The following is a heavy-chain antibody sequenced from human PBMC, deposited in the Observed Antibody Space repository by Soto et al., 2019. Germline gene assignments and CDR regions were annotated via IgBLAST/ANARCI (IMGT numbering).Heavy chain of an antibody. D-gene: IGHD6-6*01. Sequence: QVHLVQSGAEVKKPGASVKVSCKGSGYAFTTYGITWVRQAPGQGLEGMGWISAHNGNTNYAQKLQGRVTVTRDTSTSTAYMELRRLRSDDTAVYYCARGRDGDYWGQGALVTVSS. CDR2: ISAHNGNT. V-gene: IGHV1-18*01. CDR1: GYAFTTYG. J-gene: IGHJ4*02. CDR3: ARGRDGDY.